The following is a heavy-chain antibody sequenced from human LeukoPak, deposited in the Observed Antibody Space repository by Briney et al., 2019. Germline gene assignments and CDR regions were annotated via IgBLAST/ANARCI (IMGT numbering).Heavy chain of an antibody. Sequence: GGSLRLSCAASGFTFSSYAMSWVRQAPGKGLEWVSAISGSGGSTYYADSVKGRFTISRDNSKNTLYLQMNSLRAEDTAVYYCAKKSGSYLEYYYYYMDVWGKGTTVTVSS. CDR2: ISGSGGST. J-gene: IGHJ6*03. V-gene: IGHV3-23*01. CDR1: GFTFSSYA. D-gene: IGHD1-26*01. CDR3: AKKSGSYLEYYYYYMDV.